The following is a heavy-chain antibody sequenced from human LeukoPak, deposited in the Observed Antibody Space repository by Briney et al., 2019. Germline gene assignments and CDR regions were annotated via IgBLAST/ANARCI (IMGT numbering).Heavy chain of an antibody. J-gene: IGHJ4*02. CDR2: INQDGGKK. CDR3: ARGGAPDN. CDR1: GFTFSNYV. V-gene: IGHV3-7*01. D-gene: IGHD1-26*01. Sequence: PGGSLRLSCAASGFTFSNYVMNWVRQAPGKGLEWVANINQDGGKKYYVDSVRGRFAISRDNAESSVYLQMNSLRAEDTALYYCARGGAPDNWGQGTLVTVSS.